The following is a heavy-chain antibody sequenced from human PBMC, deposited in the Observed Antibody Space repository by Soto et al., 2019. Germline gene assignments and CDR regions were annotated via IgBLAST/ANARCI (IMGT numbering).Heavy chain of an antibody. Sequence: ASVKVSCKASGYTFTSYGISWVRQAPGQGLEWMGWISAYNGNTNYAQKLQGRVTMTTDTSTSTAYMELRSLRSDDTAVYYCARSIVGATYYYYYGMDFWGQGTTVTVSS. CDR2: ISAYNGNT. D-gene: IGHD1-26*01. CDR3: ARSIVGATYYYYYGMDF. CDR1: GYTFTSYG. J-gene: IGHJ6*02. V-gene: IGHV1-18*01.